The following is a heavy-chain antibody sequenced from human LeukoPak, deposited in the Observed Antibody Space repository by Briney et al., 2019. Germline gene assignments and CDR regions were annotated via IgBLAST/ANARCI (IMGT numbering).Heavy chain of an antibody. CDR1: GFTFGDYA. D-gene: IGHD2-8*01. V-gene: IGHV3-49*04. CDR3: SIEHNVVLMVYSNHAFDI. J-gene: IGHJ3*02. Sequence: GGSLRLSCTASGFTFGDYAMSWVRQAPGKGLEWVGFIRSKIYGATIEYAASVKGSFTISRDDSKSIAYLQLNSLKTEDTAMYYCSIEHNVVLMVYSNHAFDIWGQGAMVTVSS. CDR2: IRSKIYGATI.